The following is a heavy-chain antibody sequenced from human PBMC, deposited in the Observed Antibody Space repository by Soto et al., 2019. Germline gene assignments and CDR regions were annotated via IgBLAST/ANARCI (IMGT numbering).Heavy chain of an antibody. J-gene: IGHJ4*02. CDR1: GFTFSSYA. CDR3: SGAESPDTAYFSLY. D-gene: IGHD1-26*01. V-gene: IGHV3-23*01. Sequence: GGSLRLSCAASGFTFSSYAMSWVRQAPGKGLEWVSAISGSGGSTYYADSVKGRFTISRDTSNGIAYLQMNSLNIEDSAVYYCSGAESPDTAYFSLYWGQGTPVTVSS. CDR2: ISGSGGST.